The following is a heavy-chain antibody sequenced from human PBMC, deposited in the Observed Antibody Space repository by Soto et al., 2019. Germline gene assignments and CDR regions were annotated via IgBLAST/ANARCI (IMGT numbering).Heavy chain of an antibody. V-gene: IGHV4-30-2*01. CDR3: ARYRALLYYYDSSGQTRGVFDY. J-gene: IGHJ4*02. CDR2: IYHSGST. D-gene: IGHD3-22*01. CDR1: GGSISSGGYS. Sequence: SETLSLTCAVSGGSISSGGYSWSWIRQPPGKGLEWIGYIYHSGSTYYNPSLKSRVTISVDRSKNQFSLKLSSVTAADTAVYYCARYRALLYYYDSSGQTRGVFDYWGQGTLVTVSS.